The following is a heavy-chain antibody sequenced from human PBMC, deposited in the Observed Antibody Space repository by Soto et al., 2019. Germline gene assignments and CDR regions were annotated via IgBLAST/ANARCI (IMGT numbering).Heavy chain of an antibody. J-gene: IGHJ4*02. Sequence: QVQLQESGPGLVKPSQTLSLTCTVSGGSISSGDYYWSWIRQPPGKGLEWIGYIYYSGSTYYNPSLKSXGTVPXXTSKNQCSLKLSSVTAADTAVYYCARGGSIAAAGYWGQGTLVTVSS. CDR2: IYYSGST. CDR1: GGSISSGDYY. V-gene: IGHV4-30-4*01. CDR3: ARGGSIAAAGY. D-gene: IGHD6-13*01.